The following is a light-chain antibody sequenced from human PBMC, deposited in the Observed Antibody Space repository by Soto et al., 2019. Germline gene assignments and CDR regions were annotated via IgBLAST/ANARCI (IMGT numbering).Light chain of an antibody. V-gene: IGLV2-23*01. J-gene: IGLJ1*01. CDR2: EGI. CDR3: CSYAGSGTDNYV. CDR1: SSDIGTYNL. Sequence: QSALTQPASVSGSPGQSITISCTGTSSDIGTYNLVSWYQHYPGKDPKLMIYEGIKRPSGVSNRFSGSKSGNTAFLTISGLQAEDEADYSCCSYAGSGTDNYVFGSGTKLTVL.